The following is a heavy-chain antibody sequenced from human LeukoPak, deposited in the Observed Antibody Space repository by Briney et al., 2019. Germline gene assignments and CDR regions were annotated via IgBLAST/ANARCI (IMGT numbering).Heavy chain of an antibody. Sequence: SETLSLTCTVSGGSISSYYWSWIRQPPGKGLEWIGYIYYSGSTNYNPSLKSRVTISVDTSKNQFSLKLSSVTAADTAVYYCARHWYYYDSSGYYSLSYYLDYWGQGTLVTVSS. CDR1: GGSISSYY. CDR3: ARHWYYYDSSGYYSLSYYLDY. V-gene: IGHV4-59*08. CDR2: IYYSGST. J-gene: IGHJ4*02. D-gene: IGHD3-22*01.